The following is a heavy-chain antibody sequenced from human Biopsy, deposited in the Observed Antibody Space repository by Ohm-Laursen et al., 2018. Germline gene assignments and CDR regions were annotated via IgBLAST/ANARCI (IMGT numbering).Heavy chain of an antibody. CDR2: IYYSGST. CDR3: AGRPWPNAFDI. V-gene: IGHV4-61*01. CDR1: GGSVSSSNYY. J-gene: IGHJ3*02. Sequence: GTLSLTCSVSGGSVSSSNYYWSWIRQPPGKGLEWIGYIYYSGSTNYNPSLKSRVTISVDTSRNQFSLKLSSVTAADTAVYYCAGRPWPNAFDIWGQGTMVTVSS. D-gene: IGHD5-12*01.